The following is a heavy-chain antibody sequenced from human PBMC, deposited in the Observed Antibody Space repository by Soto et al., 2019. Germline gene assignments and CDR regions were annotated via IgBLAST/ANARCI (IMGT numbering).Heavy chain of an antibody. CDR2: ISSSSSYI. D-gene: IGHD2-15*01. V-gene: IGHV3-21*01. CDR3: ARDPKGGYCSGGSCNWFDP. Sequence: GGSLRLSCAASGFTFSSYSMNWVRQAPGKGLEWVSSISSSSSYIYYADSVKGRFTISRDNAKNSLYLQMNSLRAEDTAVYYCARDPKGGYCSGGSCNWFDPWGQGTLVTVSS. CDR1: GFTFSSYS. J-gene: IGHJ5*02.